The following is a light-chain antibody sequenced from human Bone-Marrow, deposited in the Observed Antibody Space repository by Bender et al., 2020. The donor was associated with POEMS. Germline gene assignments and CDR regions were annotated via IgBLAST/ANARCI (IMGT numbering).Light chain of an antibody. CDR2: EGS. CDR3: CSYTNGHTWV. V-gene: IGLV2-23*01. CDR1: SSDVGNYNF. J-gene: IGLJ3*02. Sequence: QPALTQPDSVSGSPGQSISISCTATSSDVGNYNFVSWYQHHPGRVPKVVIYEGSRRPSGVSGRFSGSKSGNTASLTISGLQAEDEADYYCCSYTNGHTWVFGGGTKLTVL.